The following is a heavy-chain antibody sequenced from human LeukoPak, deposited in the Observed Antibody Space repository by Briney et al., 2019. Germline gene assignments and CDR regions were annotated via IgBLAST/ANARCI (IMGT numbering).Heavy chain of an antibody. Sequence: GGSLRLSCAASGFTFSDYYINWVRQAPGKGLEWVSSISSSSSYIYYVDSVKGRFTISRDNAKNSLYLQMNSLRAEDTAVYYCARNPPDYDFWSGYKYYFDYWGQGTLVTVSS. J-gene: IGHJ4*02. V-gene: IGHV3-21*01. CDR2: ISSSSSYI. D-gene: IGHD3-3*01. CDR3: ARNPPDYDFWSGYKYYFDY. CDR1: GFTFSDYY.